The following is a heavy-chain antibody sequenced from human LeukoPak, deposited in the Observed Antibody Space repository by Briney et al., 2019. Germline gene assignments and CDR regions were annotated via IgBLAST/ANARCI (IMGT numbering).Heavy chain of an antibody. J-gene: IGHJ5*02. V-gene: IGHV4-31*03. CDR3: ARESQSGWFDP. Sequence: SATLSLTCTVSGDSISSGGYYWSWIRQLPAKGLEWIGNIYHSRSTSYNPSLKSRVTISVDTSENQFSLKLNSVTAADTAVYYCARESQSGWFDPWGQGTLVTVSS. D-gene: IGHD2-15*01. CDR1: GDSISSGGYY. CDR2: IYHSRST.